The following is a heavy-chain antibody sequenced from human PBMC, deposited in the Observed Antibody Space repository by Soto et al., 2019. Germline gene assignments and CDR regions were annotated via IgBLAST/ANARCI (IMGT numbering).Heavy chain of an antibody. CDR1: GYTFTSYG. D-gene: IGHD2-15*01. CDR2: ISAYNGNT. Sequence: GASVKVSCKASGYTFTSYGISWVRQAPGQGLEWMGWISAYNGNTNYAQKLQGRVTMTTDTSTSTAYMELRSLRSDDTAVYHCARVVVADYYYYGMDVWGQGTTVTVSS. CDR3: ARVVVADYYYYGMDV. V-gene: IGHV1-18*01. J-gene: IGHJ6*02.